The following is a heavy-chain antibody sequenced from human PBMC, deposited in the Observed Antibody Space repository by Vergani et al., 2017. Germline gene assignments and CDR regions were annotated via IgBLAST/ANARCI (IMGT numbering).Heavy chain of an antibody. CDR2: IYYSGST. CDR1: GGSISSYY. J-gene: IGHJ4*02. Sequence: QVQLQESGPGLVKPSETLSLTCTVSGGSISSYYWSWIRQPPGKGLEWIGYIYYSGSTNYNPSLKSRVTISVATSKNQFSLKLSSVTAADTAGYYCARNRRRYDFWSGYYIPRDFDYWGQGTLVTVSS. V-gene: IGHV4-59*01. CDR3: ARNRRRYDFWSGYYIPRDFDY. D-gene: IGHD3-3*01.